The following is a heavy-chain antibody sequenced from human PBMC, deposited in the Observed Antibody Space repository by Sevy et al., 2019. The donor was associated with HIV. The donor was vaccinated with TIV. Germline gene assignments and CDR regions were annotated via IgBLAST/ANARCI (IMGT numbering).Heavy chain of an antibody. CDR1: GFTFSSYE. D-gene: IGHD3-22*01. Sequence: GGSLRLSCTASGFTFSSYEMNWVRQAPGKGLEWVSNIISSGSSKYYADSVKGRFTISRENAKNSLFLQMNSLRAEDTAVYYCARGPHHYYDSSAFFDYWGQGTLVTVSS. CDR2: IISSGSSK. J-gene: IGHJ4*02. CDR3: ARGPHHYYDSSAFFDY. V-gene: IGHV3-48*03.